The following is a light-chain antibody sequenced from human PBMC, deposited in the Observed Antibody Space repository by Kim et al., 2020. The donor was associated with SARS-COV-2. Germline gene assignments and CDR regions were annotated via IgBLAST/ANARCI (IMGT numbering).Light chain of an antibody. J-gene: IGLJ3*02. Sequence: GQRVTISGSGSSSNIGINYVYWYQQLPGTAPKLLIYRNNERPSGVPDRFSGSKSGTSASLAISGLRSEDEADYYCAAWADSLSGWVFGGGTKLTVL. CDR3: AAWADSLSGWV. CDR1: SSNIGINY. V-gene: IGLV1-47*01. CDR2: RNN.